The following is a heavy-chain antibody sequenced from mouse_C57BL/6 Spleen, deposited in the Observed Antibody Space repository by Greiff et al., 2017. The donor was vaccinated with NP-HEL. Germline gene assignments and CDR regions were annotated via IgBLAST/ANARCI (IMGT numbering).Heavy chain of an antibody. CDR1: GFTFSSYA. J-gene: IGHJ1*03. V-gene: IGHV5-9-1*02. D-gene: IGHD1-1*01. Sequence: EVKLVESGEGLVKPGGSLKLSCAASGFTFSSYAMSWVRQTPEKRLEWVAYISSGGDYIYYADTVKGRFTISRDNARNTLYLQMSSLKSEDTAMYYCTRDQDYYGSSHWYFDVWGTGTTVTVSS. CDR2: ISSGGDYI. CDR3: TRDQDYYGSSHWYFDV.